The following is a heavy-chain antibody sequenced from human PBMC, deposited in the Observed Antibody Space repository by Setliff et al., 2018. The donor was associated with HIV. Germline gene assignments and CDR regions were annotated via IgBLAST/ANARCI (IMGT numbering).Heavy chain of an antibody. J-gene: IGHJ4*02. CDR3: ARQLSNSFDY. Sequence: ASVKVSCKSSGYTFTDYFMHWVRQAPGQGLEWMGWVSPDNGNRRILRRFQGRVTMTRDTSINTAYMELSGLTSDDTAVYYCARQLSNSFDYWGQGTLVTVSS. CDR2: VSPDNGNR. V-gene: IGHV1-2*02. D-gene: IGHD1-1*01. CDR1: GYTFTDYF.